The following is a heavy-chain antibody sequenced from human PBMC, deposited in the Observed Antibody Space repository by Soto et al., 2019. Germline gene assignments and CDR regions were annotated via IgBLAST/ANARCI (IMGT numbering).Heavy chain of an antibody. D-gene: IGHD6-6*01. Sequence: PGESLKISCSASGFTFSGYAMSWVRQAPGKGLEWVSGISASGSDIYTADAVKGRFTISRDNSKSTLFLQMTSLRVDDTAIYYCAKDGAYLDSYYFDYWGQGALVTVSS. V-gene: IGHV3-23*01. CDR2: ISASGSDI. J-gene: IGHJ4*02. CDR1: GFTFSGYA. CDR3: AKDGAYLDSYYFDY.